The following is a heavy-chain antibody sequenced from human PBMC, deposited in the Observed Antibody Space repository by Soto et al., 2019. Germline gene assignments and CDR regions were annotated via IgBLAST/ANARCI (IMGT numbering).Heavy chain of an antibody. D-gene: IGHD4-17*01. CDR2: IFHSGST. CDR1: GGSIRSADYY. V-gene: IGHV4-30-4*01. J-gene: IGHJ4*02. CDR3: ARLDCGDYAFDC. Sequence: QVQLQESGPGLVKPSQTLSLTCTVSGGSIRSADYYWSWIRQPPGKGLEWIGYIFHSGSTHYNPSLGSRVTISLDVSKNQFPLRLSSVTASDTAVYYCARLDCGDYAFDCWGQGILVTVSS.